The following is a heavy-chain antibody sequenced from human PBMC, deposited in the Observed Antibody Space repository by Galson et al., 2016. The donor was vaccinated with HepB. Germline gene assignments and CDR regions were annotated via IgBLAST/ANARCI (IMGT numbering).Heavy chain of an antibody. D-gene: IGHD6-19*01. Sequence: SGDSVSSNFAAWNWIRQSPSRGLEWLGKTYYRSKWYNDYAVSVKSRITINPDTSKSQFSLQLNSVTPEDTAVYYCARDTPWLAGGYYYYVMDVWGQGTTVTVS. CDR2: TYYRSKWYN. CDR1: GDSVSSNFAA. J-gene: IGHJ6*02. CDR3: ARDTPWLAGGYYYYVMDV. V-gene: IGHV6-1*01.